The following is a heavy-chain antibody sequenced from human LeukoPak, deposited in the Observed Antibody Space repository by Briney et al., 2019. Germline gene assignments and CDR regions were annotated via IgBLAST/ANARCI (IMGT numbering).Heavy chain of an antibody. V-gene: IGHV3-48*02. CDR2: ISSSGSTI. CDR3: AGDPTSSDYFDY. CDR1: GFTFSSYS. D-gene: IGHD2-2*01. J-gene: IGHJ4*02. Sequence: GGSLRLSCAASGFTFSSYSMNWVRQAPGKGLEWVSYISSSGSTIYYADSVKGRFTISRDNAKNSLCLQMHSLRDEDTAVYYCAGDPTSSDYFDYWGQGTLVTVSS.